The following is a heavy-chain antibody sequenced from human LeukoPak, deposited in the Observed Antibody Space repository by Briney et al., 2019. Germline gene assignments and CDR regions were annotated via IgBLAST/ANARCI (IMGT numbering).Heavy chain of an antibody. Sequence: GGSLRLSCTASGFTFSDYYMSWIRQAPGKGLEWVSYISSSSNTIYYADSVEGRFTISRDNAKNSLYLQMNSLRDEDTAVYYCARPYYYDSSGYPYWGQGTLVTVSS. J-gene: IGHJ4*02. V-gene: IGHV3-11*04. CDR1: GFTFSDYY. CDR3: ARPYYYDSSGYPY. CDR2: ISSSSNTI. D-gene: IGHD3-22*01.